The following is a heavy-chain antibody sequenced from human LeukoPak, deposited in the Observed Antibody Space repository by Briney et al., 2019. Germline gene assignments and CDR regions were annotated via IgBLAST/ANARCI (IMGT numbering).Heavy chain of an antibody. CDR1: GYTFTSYA. D-gene: IGHD5-18*01. J-gene: IGHJ5*02. CDR3: ARGFEGEIQMNWFDP. V-gene: IGHV1-69*13. Sequence: GASVKVSCKASGYTFTSYAISWVRQAPGQGLEWMGGIIPIFGTANYAQKFQGRVTITADESTSTAYMELSSLRSEDTAVYYCARGFEGEIQMNWFDPWGQGTLVTVSS. CDR2: IIPIFGTA.